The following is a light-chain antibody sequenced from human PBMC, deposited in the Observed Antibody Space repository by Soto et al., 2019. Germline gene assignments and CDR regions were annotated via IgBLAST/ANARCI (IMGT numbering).Light chain of an antibody. CDR3: QQYNNWPWT. Sequence: EIVMTQSPATLSVSPGGRATLSCRASQSISDTLAWYQQKPGQAPRLLIYSASRRATGFPDWFSGSGSGTDFTLTISSLQSEDLAVYYCQQYNNWPWTFGQGTKVEIK. V-gene: IGKV3-15*01. CDR2: SAS. CDR1: QSISDT. J-gene: IGKJ1*01.